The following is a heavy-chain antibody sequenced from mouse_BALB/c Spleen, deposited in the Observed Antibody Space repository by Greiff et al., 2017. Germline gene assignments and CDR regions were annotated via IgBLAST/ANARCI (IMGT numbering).Heavy chain of an antibody. J-gene: IGHJ3*01. CDR2: ISSGGSYT. CDR3: ARRDDYEAWFAY. D-gene: IGHD2-4*01. V-gene: IGHV5-9-3*01. CDR1: GFTFSSYA. Sequence: EVQGVESGGGLVKPGGSLKLSCAASGFTFSSYAMSWVRQTPEKRLEWVATISSGGSYTYYPDSVKGRFTISRDNAKNTLYLQMSSLRSEDTAMYYCARRDDYEAWFAYWGQGTLVTVSA.